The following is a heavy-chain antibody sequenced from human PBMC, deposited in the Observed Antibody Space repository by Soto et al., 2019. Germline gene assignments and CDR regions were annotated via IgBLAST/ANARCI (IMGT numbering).Heavy chain of an antibody. V-gene: IGHV3-74*01. CDR2: INRDGSST. D-gene: IGHD3-3*01. J-gene: IGHJ5*02. Sequence: GSLRLSCAASGFTFSDYWMHWVRQVPGKGLQWVSRINRDGSSTSHADSVRGRFTISRDNAKNTLYLQMNSLRAGDTAVYYCARDRRAIGVDSLFDPWGQGTLVTVSS. CDR1: GFTFSDYW. CDR3: ARDRRAIGVDSLFDP.